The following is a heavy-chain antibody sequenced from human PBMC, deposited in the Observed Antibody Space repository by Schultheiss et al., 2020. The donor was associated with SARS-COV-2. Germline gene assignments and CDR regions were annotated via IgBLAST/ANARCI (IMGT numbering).Heavy chain of an antibody. CDR3: ARHPSHYDFWSGSNPDFDY. V-gene: IGHV5-51*01. D-gene: IGHD3-3*01. J-gene: IGHJ4*02. CDR2: IYPRDSDT. CDR1: GYSFTSYW. Sequence: GESLKISCKGSGYSFTSYWIGWVRQMPGKGLEWMGIIYPRDSDTRYSPSFQGQVTISADKSINTAYLQWSSLKASDTAMYYCARHPSHYDFWSGSNPDFDYWGQGTLVTVSS.